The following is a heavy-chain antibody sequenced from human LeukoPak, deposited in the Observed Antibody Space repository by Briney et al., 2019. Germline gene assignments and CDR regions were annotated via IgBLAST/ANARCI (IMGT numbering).Heavy chain of an antibody. J-gene: IGHJ6*03. CDR2: ISGSGGST. CDR1: GFTFSSYA. CDR3: ATTLLRASTYMDV. V-gene: IGHV3-23*01. Sequence: GGSLRLSCAASGFTFSSYAMSWVRQAPGKGLEWVSGISGSGGSTYYADSAKGRFTISRDNSKNTLYLQMNSLRAEDTAVYYCATTLLRASTYMDVWGKGTTVTVSS. D-gene: IGHD1-1*01.